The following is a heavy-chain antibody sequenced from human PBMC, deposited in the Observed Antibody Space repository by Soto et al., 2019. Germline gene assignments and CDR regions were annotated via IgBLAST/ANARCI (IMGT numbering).Heavy chain of an antibody. CDR3: TTHSRFSGLDY. J-gene: IGHJ4*02. CDR1: GFTFSNAW. CDR2: IKSKTDGGTT. Sequence: PGESLKISCAASGFTFSNAWMNWVRQAPGKGLEWVGRIKSKTDGGTTDYAAPVKGRFTISRDDSKNTLYLQMNSLKTEDTAVYYCTTHSRFSGLDYWGQGTLVTVSS. V-gene: IGHV3-15*07.